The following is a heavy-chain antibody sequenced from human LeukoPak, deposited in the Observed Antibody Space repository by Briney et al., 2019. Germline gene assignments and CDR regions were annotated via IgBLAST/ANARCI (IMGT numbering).Heavy chain of an antibody. V-gene: IGHV4-59*01. D-gene: IGHD3-10*01. CDR2: IYYSGST. J-gene: IGHJ4*02. Sequence: SETLSLTCTVSGGSISSYYWSWIRQPPGKGLEWIGYIYYSGSTNYNPSLKSRVTISVDTSKNQFSLKLSSVTAADTAVYYCARGARGSGSYGYWGQGTLVTVSS. CDR3: ARGARGSGSYGY. CDR1: GGSISSYY.